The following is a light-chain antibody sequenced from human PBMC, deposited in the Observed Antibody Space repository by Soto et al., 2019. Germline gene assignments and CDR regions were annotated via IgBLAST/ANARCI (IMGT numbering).Light chain of an antibody. Sequence: EIVLTQSPGTLSLSPGEGATLSCRASQSVSNSYLAWYQQTPGQAPRLLVHGASTRATGIPDRFSGRGSGRDFTLTISRLEPEDFAVYYCQQYGSSPNTFGQGTKLEIK. CDR2: GAS. CDR1: QSVSNSY. V-gene: IGKV3-20*01. J-gene: IGKJ2*01. CDR3: QQYGSSPNT.